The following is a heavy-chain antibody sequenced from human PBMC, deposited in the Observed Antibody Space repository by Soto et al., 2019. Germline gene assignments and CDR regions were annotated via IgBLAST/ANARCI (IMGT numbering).Heavy chain of an antibody. CDR2: IYYSGST. V-gene: IGHV4-59*01. D-gene: IGHD2-15*01. J-gene: IGHJ5*02. Sequence: KTSETLSLTCTVSGGSMSNYYWSWIRQSPGKGLEWIGYIYYSGSTNYNPSLKSRVTISADTSKNQFSLRLSSVTAADTAVYYCGRSFAVAAPLDPWGQGTLVTVSS. CDR3: GRSFAVAAPLDP. CDR1: GGSMSNYY.